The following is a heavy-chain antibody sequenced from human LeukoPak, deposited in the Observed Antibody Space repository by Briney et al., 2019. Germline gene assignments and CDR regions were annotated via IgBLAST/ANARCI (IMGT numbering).Heavy chain of an antibody. V-gene: IGHV3-66*01. D-gene: IGHD4-17*01. J-gene: IGHJ3*02. CDR3: ARGPVATVTTWPAFDI. CDR2: IYSGGST. Sequence: PGGSLRLSCAASGFTVSSNYMSWVRQAPGKGLEWVSVIYSGGSTYYADSVKGRFTISRDNSKNTLYLQINSLRVEDTAVCYCARGPVATVTTWPAFDIWGQGTMVTVSS. CDR1: GFTVSSNY.